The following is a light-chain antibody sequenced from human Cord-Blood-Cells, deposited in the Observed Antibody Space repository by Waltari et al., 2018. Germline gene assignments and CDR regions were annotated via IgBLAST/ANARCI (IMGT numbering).Light chain of an antibody. CDR1: SGHSSYA. CDR3: QTWGTGIQV. V-gene: IGLV4-69*01. CDR2: LNSDGSH. J-gene: IGLJ3*02. Sequence: PSASASLGASVKLTCTLSSGHSSYAIAWHQQQPEKGPRYLMKLNSDGSHSKGDGIPDRFSGSSSGAERYLTISSLQSEDEADYYCQTWGTGIQVFGGGTKLTVL.